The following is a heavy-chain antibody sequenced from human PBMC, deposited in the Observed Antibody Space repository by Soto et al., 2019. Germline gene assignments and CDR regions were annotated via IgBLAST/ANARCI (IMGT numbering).Heavy chain of an antibody. D-gene: IGHD1-1*01. Sequence: PSETLSLTCTVSGGSISSGGYYWSWIRQHPGKGLEWIGYIYYSGSTYYNPSLKSRVTISVDTSKNQFPLKLSSVTAADTAVYYCARTGTEPYYFDYWGQGTLVTVSS. CDR3: ARTGTEPYYFDY. CDR2: IYYSGST. V-gene: IGHV4-31*03. J-gene: IGHJ4*02. CDR1: GGSISSGGYY.